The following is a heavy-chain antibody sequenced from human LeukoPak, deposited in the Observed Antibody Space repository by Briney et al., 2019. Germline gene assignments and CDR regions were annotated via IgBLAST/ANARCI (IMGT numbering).Heavy chain of an antibody. V-gene: IGHV4-4*02. CDR3: ARDRGYSGYGLGPIHYFDY. CDR2: IYHSGST. D-gene: IGHD5-12*01. J-gene: IGHJ4*02. CDR1: GGSISSSNW. Sequence: PSGTLSLTCAVSGGSISSSNWWSWVRQPPGKGLEWIGEIYHSGSTNYNPSLKSRVTISVDKSKNQFSLKLSSVTAADTAVYYCARDRGYSGYGLGPIHYFDYWGQGTLVTVSS.